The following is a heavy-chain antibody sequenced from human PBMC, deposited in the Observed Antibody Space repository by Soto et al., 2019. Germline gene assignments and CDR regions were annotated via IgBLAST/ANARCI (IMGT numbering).Heavy chain of an antibody. Sequence: QVQLVESGGGVVQPGRSLRLSCAASGFTFSSYAMHWVRQAPGKGLEWVAVISYDGSNKYYADSVKGRFTISRDNSKNTLYLQMNSLRAEDTAVYYCASTDYYDSSGGAFDIWGQGTMVTVSS. CDR3: ASTDYYDSSGGAFDI. V-gene: IGHV3-30-3*01. CDR1: GFTFSSYA. D-gene: IGHD3-22*01. CDR2: ISYDGSNK. J-gene: IGHJ3*02.